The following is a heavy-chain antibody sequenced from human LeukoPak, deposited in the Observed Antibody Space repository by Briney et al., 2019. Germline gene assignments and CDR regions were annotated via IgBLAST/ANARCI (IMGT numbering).Heavy chain of an antibody. Sequence: GGSLRLSCVASGFTFSSDAMHWVRQAPGKGLEWVAVISYDGKEKYHADSVKGRFTISRDNSKNMLYLQTNSLRVGDAAVYYCATWAHTGYWIATFDYWGQGALVTVSS. J-gene: IGHJ4*02. V-gene: IGHV3-30*04. CDR3: ATWAHTGYWIATFDY. CDR1: GFTFSSDA. D-gene: IGHD3-9*01. CDR2: ISYDGKEK.